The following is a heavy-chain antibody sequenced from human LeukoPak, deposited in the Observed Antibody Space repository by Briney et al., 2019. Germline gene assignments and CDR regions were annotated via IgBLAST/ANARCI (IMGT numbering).Heavy chain of an antibody. CDR3: ARGRVVVVAATGHYFDH. V-gene: IGHV4-34*01. Sequence: PSETLSLTCAVYGGSFSGYYWSWIRQPPGKGLEWIGEINHSGSTYYNPSLKSRVTISVDTSKNQFSLKLSSVTAADTAVYYCARGRVVVVAATGHYFDHWGQGTLVTVSS. CDR1: GGSFSGYY. CDR2: INHSGST. D-gene: IGHD2-15*01. J-gene: IGHJ4*02.